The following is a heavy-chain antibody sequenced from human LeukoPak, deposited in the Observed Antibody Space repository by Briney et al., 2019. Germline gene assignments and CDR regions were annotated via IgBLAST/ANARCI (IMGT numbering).Heavy chain of an antibody. V-gene: IGHV1-69*13. Sequence: SVKVTCKASGGTFSSYAISWVRQAPGQGLEWMGGIIPIFGTANYAQKFQGRVTITADESTSTAYMELSSLRSEDTAVYYCARDSRNYYDSNGGWGQGTLVTVSS. D-gene: IGHD3-22*01. CDR2: IIPIFGTA. J-gene: IGHJ4*02. CDR1: GGTFSSYA. CDR3: ARDSRNYYDSNGG.